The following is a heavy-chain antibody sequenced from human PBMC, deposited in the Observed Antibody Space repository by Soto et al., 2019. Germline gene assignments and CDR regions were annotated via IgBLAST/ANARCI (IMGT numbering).Heavy chain of an antibody. V-gene: IGHV2-5*02. J-gene: IGHJ4*02. CDR2: IYWDDDK. Sequence: SGPTLVNPTQTLTLTCTFSGFSLSTSGVGVGWIRQPPGKALEWLALIYWDDDKRYSPSLKSRLTITKDTSKNQVVLTITKMNPVDTATFYCAHRPSYCSGGSCYSGFDYWGQGTLVTVSS. D-gene: IGHD2-15*01. CDR3: AHRPSYCSGGSCYSGFDY. CDR1: GFSLSTSGVG.